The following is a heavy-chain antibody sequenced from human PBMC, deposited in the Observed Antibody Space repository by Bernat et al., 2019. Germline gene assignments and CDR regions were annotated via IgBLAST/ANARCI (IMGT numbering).Heavy chain of an antibody. D-gene: IGHD3-10*01. CDR2: ISYDGSNK. J-gene: IGHJ4*02. V-gene: IGHV3-30*18. CDR3: AKDRDVGGYYFDY. CDR1: GFTFSSYA. Sequence: VQLLESGGGLVQPGGSLRLSCAASGFTFSSYAMSWVRQAPGKGLEWVAVISYDGSNKYYADSVKGRFTISRDNSKNTLYLQMNSLRAEDTAVYYCAKDRDVGGYYFDYWGQGTLVTVSS.